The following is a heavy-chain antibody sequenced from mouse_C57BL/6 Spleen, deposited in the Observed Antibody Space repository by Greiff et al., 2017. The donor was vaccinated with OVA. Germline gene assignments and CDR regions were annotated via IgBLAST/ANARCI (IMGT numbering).Heavy chain of an antibody. CDR1: GFTIKNSY. Sequence: VQLQQSVAELVRPGASVKLSCTASGFTIKNSYMHWVQQRPEQGLEWIGRIDPANGNTKYAPKFPGMAIITADTSSNAVYLQLSSLTSEDTAVYYSARYSNDIDYAMDYWGQGTSVTVSS. J-gene: IGHJ4*01. D-gene: IGHD2-12*01. V-gene: IGHV14-3*01. CDR2: IDPANGNT. CDR3: ARYSNDIDYAMDY.